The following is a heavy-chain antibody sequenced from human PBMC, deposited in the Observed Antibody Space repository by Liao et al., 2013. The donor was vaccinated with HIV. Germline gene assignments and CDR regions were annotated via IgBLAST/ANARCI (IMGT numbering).Heavy chain of an antibody. D-gene: IGHD2-8*02. CDR2: TYHSGNT. J-gene: IGHJ3*02. Sequence: QVQLQESGPGLVKPSETLSLICFVSGGSINPYSWTWIRQPPGKGLELIGYTYHSGNTNYNPSLESRVTISVDTSKNQVSLKLRSVTAADTAVYFCARDRPTGVHGFDIWGPGTMVTVSS. CDR1: GGSINPYS. CDR3: ARDRPTGVHGFDI. V-gene: IGHV4-59*01.